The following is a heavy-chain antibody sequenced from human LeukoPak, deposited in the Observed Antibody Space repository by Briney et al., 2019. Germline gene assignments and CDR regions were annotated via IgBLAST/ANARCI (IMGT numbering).Heavy chain of an antibody. J-gene: IGHJ4*02. CDR1: GYRFITFG. Sequence: ASVKVSCKTSGYRFITFGINWVRQAPGQGLEWMGWINTNTGNPTYAQGFTGRFVFSLDTSVSTAYLQISSLKAEDTAVYYCARAAASDYWGQGTLVTVSS. D-gene: IGHD2-15*01. CDR3: ARAAASDY. CDR2: INTNTGNP. V-gene: IGHV7-4-1*02.